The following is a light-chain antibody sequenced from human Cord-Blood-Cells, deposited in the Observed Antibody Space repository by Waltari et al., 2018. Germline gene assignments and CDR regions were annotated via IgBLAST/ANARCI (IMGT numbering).Light chain of an antibody. Sequence: QSALTQTASESGSPGQSITISCTRTSSDVGRYHLVSWYQQHPGKAPKLMIYEGSKRPSGVSNRFSGSKSGNTASLTISGLQAEDEADYYCCSYAGSSTFVVFGGGTKLTVL. V-gene: IGLV2-23*03. CDR2: EGS. J-gene: IGLJ2*01. CDR1: SSDVGRYHL. CDR3: CSYAGSSTFVV.